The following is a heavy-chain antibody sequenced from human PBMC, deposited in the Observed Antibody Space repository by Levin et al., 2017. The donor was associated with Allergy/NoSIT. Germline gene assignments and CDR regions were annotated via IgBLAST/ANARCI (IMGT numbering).Heavy chain of an antibody. V-gene: IGHV3-30*18. CDR2: ISYDGSNK. CDR3: ANGAKDYYGSGSPPFDY. Sequence: LGESLKISCAASGFTFSSYGMHWVRQAPGKGLEWVAVISYDGSNKYYADSVKGRSTISRDNSKNTLYLQMNSLRAEDTAVYYCANGAKDYYGSGSPPFDYWGQGTLVTVSS. CDR1: GFTFSSYG. J-gene: IGHJ4*02. D-gene: IGHD3-10*01.